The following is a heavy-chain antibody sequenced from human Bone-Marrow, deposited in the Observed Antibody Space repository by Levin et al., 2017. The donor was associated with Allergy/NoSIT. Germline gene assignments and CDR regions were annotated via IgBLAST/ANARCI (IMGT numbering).Heavy chain of an antibody. Sequence: PSETLSLTCSVSGASITDYYWSWIRQPPGKGLEWIGYVHYRGSTSYNPSLKSRVTLSADTSRKQLFLNLTSATAADTAVFYCVGYPSDRYGGFDLWGQGTTVIVSS. CDR1: GASITDYY. V-gene: IGHV4-59*01. CDR2: VHYRGST. J-gene: IGHJ6*02. D-gene: IGHD5-18*01. CDR3: VGYPSDRYGGFDL.